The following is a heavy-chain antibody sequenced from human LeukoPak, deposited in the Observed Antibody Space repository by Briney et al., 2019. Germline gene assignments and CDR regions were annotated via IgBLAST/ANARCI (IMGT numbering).Heavy chain of an antibody. J-gene: IGHJ4*02. V-gene: IGHV4-59*01. Sequence: PSETLSLTCTVSGGSISSYYWSWIRQPPGKGLEWIGYIYYSGSTNYNPSLKSRVTISVDTSKDQFSLKLSSVTAADTAVYYCARGGSHMATWGQGTLVTVSS. CDR2: IYYSGST. D-gene: IGHD5-24*01. CDR3: ARGGSHMAT. CDR1: GGSISSYY.